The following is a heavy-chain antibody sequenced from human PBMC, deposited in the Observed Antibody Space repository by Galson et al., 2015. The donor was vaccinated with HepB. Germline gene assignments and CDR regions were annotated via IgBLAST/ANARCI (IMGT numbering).Heavy chain of an antibody. D-gene: IGHD1-26*01. CDR3: ATVGDKGVGATEGPASHWFDP. V-gene: IGHV1-24*01. Sequence: SVKVSCKVSGYTLTELSMHWVRQAPGKGLEWMGGFDPEDGETIYAQKFQGRVTMTEDTSTDTAYMELSSLRSEDTAVYYCATVGDKGVGATEGPASHWFDPWGQGTLVTVSS. CDR1: GYTLTELS. J-gene: IGHJ5*02. CDR2: FDPEDGET.